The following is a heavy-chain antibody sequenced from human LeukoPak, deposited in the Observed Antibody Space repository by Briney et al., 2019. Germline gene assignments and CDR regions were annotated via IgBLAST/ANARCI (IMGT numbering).Heavy chain of an antibody. CDR1: GFTFSSYE. CDR2: ISGSGVTM. J-gene: IGHJ4*02. Sequence: GGSLRLSCAASGFTFSSYEMNWVRQAPGRGLEWVSYISGSGVTMYYADSVKGRFTISRDGAKNSLYLQMNSLRAEDTAVYYCAREDIRLDYFDYWGQGTLVTVSS. V-gene: IGHV3-48*03. D-gene: IGHD6-19*01. CDR3: AREDIRLDYFDY.